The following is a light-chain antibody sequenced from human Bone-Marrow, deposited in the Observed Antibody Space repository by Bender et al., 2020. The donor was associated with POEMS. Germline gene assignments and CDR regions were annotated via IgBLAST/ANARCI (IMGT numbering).Light chain of an antibody. J-gene: IGLJ3*02. V-gene: IGLV2-8*01. CDR1: SSDVGGYNY. Sequence: QSALTQPPSASGSPGQSVTISCTGTSSDVGGYNYVSWYQQHPGKAPKLMIYDVSGRPSGVPDRFSGSKSGNTASLTVSGLQAEDEADYYCTSYAGRNTVVFGGGTKLTVL. CDR2: DVS. CDR3: TSYAGRNTVV.